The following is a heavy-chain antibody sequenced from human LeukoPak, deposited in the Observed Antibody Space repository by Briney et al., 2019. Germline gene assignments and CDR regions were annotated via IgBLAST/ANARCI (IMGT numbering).Heavy chain of an antibody. D-gene: IGHD3-16*01. CDR2: INGDGSRI. V-gene: IGHV3-74*01. Sequence: GGSLRLSCVASGFTFSSHWMHWVRQVPGKGLMWVSRINGDGSRIHYGDSVKGRFTISRDNAKNTLYLQMTSLRGDDTAIYFCARDALGGRTKFDSWGHGSLVTVS. J-gene: IGHJ4*01. CDR1: GFTFSSHW. CDR3: ARDALGGRTKFDS.